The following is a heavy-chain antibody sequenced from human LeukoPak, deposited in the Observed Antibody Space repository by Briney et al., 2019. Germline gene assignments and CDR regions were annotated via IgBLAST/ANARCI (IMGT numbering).Heavy chain of an antibody. V-gene: IGHV4-34*01. CDR3: ARVPAAIPSPDY. D-gene: IGHD2-2*01. J-gene: IGHJ4*02. Sequence: SETLSLTCAVYGGSFSGYYWSWIRQPPGRGLGWIGEINHSGSTNYNPSLKSRVTISVDTSKNQFSLKLSSVTAADTAVYYCARVPAAIPSPDYWGQGTLVTVSS. CDR1: GGSFSGYY. CDR2: INHSGST.